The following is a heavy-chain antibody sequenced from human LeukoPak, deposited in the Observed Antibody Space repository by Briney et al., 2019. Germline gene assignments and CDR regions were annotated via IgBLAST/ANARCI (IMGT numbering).Heavy chain of an antibody. J-gene: IGHJ6*02. Sequence: ASVKVSCMASGYTFTSYGISWVRQAPGQGLEWMGWISAYNGNTNYAQKLQGRVTMSTDTSTSTAYMELRSLRSDDTAVYYCAREVPLVGATTDYYYGMDVWGQGTTVTVSS. CDR2: ISAYNGNT. CDR1: GYTFTSYG. V-gene: IGHV1-18*01. CDR3: AREVPLVGATTDYYYGMDV. D-gene: IGHD1-26*01.